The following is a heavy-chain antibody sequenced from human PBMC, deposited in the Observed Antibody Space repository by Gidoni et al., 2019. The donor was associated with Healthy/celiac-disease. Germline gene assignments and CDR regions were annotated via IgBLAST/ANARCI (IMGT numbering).Heavy chain of an antibody. CDR1: GYSFTSYW. V-gene: IGHV5-51*01. Sequence: EVQLVQSGAEVKKPGASLKISCKGSGYSFTSYWIGWVRQMPGKGLEWMGIIYPGDSDTRYSPSFQGQVTISADKSISTAYLQWSSLKASDTAMYYCARQARVLWSGWFQVQYYFDYWGQGTLVTVSS. CDR2: IYPGDSDT. CDR3: ARQARVLWSGWFQVQYYFDY. D-gene: IGHD6-19*01. J-gene: IGHJ4*02.